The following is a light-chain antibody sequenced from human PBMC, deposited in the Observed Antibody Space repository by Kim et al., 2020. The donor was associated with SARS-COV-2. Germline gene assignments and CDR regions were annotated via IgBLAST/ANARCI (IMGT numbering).Light chain of an antibody. Sequence: VIWVTQSPSLLSASTGDRLTITCRLSHGVSNDLAWYQQKPGKAPALLIYAASTWQSGVPSRFSGSGSGTDFSLTISSVQSEDFATYSCQQCHSFPLTFGGGTKVDIK. V-gene: IGKV1D-8*01. J-gene: IGKJ4*01. CDR2: AAS. CDR1: HGVSND. CDR3: QQCHSFPLT.